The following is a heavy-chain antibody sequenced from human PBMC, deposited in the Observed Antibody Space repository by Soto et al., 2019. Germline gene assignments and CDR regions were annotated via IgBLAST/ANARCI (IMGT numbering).Heavy chain of an antibody. V-gene: IGHV4-4*02. D-gene: IGHD2-8*01. CDR3: ATRDCTNNVCHFP. CDR1: GGSISTNDW. CDR2: IHHTGSTT. J-gene: IGHJ5*02. Sequence: QVQLQESGPGLVKPSETLSLTCAVSGGSISTNDWWTWVRQPPGKGLEWIGDIHHTGSTTNYSPSLQSRVTVSIDKAENQFSLRLTSVTAADTAVYYCATRDCTNNVCHFPWGQGTVVTVSS.